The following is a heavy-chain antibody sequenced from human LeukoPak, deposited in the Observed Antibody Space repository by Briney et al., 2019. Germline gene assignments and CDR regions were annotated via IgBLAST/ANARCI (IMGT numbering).Heavy chain of an antibody. J-gene: IGHJ4*02. CDR2: IIPIFGTA. D-gene: IGHD1-26*01. CDR3: ARDRYSGSYSDFDY. V-gene: IGHV1-69*06. Sequence: SVKVSCKASGGTFSSYAISWVRQAPGQGLEWMGGIIPIFGTANYAQKFQGRVTITADKSTSTAYMELSSLRSEDTAVYYCARDRYSGSYSDFDYWGQGTLVTVSS. CDR1: GGTFSSYA.